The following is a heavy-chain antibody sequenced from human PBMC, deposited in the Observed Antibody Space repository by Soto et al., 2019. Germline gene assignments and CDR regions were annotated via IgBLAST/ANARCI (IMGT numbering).Heavy chain of an antibody. V-gene: IGHV3-23*01. CDR3: TADSGGGEFDC. Sequence: GSLRLSCAASGFTFSYYAMIWVRQAPGKGLEWVSTINNSGTSTKYADSVRGRFTISRDNSKNTLYLQMNSLRAEDTAVYYRTADSGGGEFDCWGQGTLVTVSS. CDR1: GFTFSYYA. D-gene: IGHD6-19*01. CDR2: INNSGTST. J-gene: IGHJ4*02.